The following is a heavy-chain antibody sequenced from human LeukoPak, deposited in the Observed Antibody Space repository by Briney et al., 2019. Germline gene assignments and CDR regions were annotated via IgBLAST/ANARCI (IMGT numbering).Heavy chain of an antibody. CDR2: ISGSGGST. J-gene: IGHJ4*02. D-gene: IGHD4-17*01. Sequence: PGGSLRLSWAASGFTFSSYAMSWVRQAPGKGLEWVSAISGSGGSTYYADSVKGRFTISRDNSKNTLYLQMNSLRAEDTAVYYCAKRGLRPVGYFDYWGQGTLVTVSS. V-gene: IGHV3-23*01. CDR3: AKRGLRPVGYFDY. CDR1: GFTFSSYA.